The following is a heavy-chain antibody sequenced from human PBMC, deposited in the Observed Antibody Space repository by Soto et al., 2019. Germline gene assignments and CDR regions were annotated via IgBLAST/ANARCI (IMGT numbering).Heavy chain of an antibody. CDR3: AKPEEVGFGEFRFAFDI. CDR1: GFTFSSYG. Sequence: PXVSLRLSCAASGFTFSSYGMHRVRQAPGKGLEWVAVISYDGSNKYYADSVKGRFTISRDNSKNTLYLQMNSLRAEDTAVYYCAKPEEVGFGEFRFAFDICGQRTMVTVSS. CDR2: ISYDGSNK. V-gene: IGHV3-30*18. J-gene: IGHJ3*02. D-gene: IGHD3-10*01.